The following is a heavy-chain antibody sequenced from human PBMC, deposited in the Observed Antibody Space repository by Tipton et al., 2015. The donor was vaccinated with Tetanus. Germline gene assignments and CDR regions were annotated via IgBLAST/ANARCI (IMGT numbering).Heavy chain of an antibody. D-gene: IGHD6-13*01. CDR1: GGSISSYY. J-gene: IGHJ3*02. V-gene: IGHV4-59*12. CDR3: AREPRVYSSSWYDAFDI. CDR2: IYYSGST. Sequence: TLSLTCTVSGGSISSYYWSRIRQPPGKGLEWIGYIYYSGSTNYNPSLKSRVTISVDTSKNQFSLQLNSVTPEDTAVYYCAREPRVYSSSWYDAFDIWGQGTMVTVSS.